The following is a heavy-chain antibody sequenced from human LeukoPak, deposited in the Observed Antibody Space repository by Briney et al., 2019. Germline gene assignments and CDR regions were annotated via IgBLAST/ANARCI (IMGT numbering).Heavy chain of an antibody. CDR2: INPNSGGT. CDR1: GYTFTGYY. D-gene: IGHD3-10*01. J-gene: IGHJ5*02. CDR3: ARGKLLWFGELLFHNWFDP. Sequence: ASVKVSCKASGYTFTGYYMHWVRQAPGQGLEWMGWINPNSGGTNYAQKFQGRVTMTRDTSISTAYMELSRLRSDDTAVYYCARGKLLWFGELLFHNWFDPWGQGTLVTVSS. V-gene: IGHV1-2*02.